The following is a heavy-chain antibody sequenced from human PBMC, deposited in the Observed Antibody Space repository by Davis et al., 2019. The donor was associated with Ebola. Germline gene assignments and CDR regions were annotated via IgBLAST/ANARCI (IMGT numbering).Heavy chain of an antibody. CDR2: IIWNSGSV. CDR1: GFTFDDYA. Sequence: GGSLRLSCAASGFTFDDYAMHWVRQAPGKGLEWVSGIIWNSGSVDYAVSVRGRFTISRDNSKNTLFLEMNSLRVEDTALYYCAKMSSTGYSHYHYYYGMDVWGQGTTVTVSS. V-gene: IGHV3-9*01. D-gene: IGHD3-22*01. J-gene: IGHJ6*02. CDR3: AKMSSTGYSHYHYYYGMDV.